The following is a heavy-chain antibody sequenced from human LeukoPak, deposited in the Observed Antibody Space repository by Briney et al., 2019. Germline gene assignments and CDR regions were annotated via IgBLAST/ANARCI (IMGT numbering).Heavy chain of an antibody. CDR3: ARGDDYILFDY. D-gene: IGHD4-11*01. CDR2: IRGNGGST. J-gene: IGHJ4*02. V-gene: IGHV3-64*02. CDR1: GFTFSSYP. Sequence: EGSLRLSCAASGFTFSSYPMHWVRQAPGKGLEYVSGIRGNGGSTYYADSVKGRFTISRDNSKNTLYLRMNSLRAEDMAVYFCARGDDYILFDYWGQGALVTVSS.